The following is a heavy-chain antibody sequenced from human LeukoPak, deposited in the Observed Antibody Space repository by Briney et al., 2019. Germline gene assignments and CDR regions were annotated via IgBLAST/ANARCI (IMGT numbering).Heavy chain of an antibody. CDR1: GGSFSGYY. CDR2: INHSGST. J-gene: IGHJ4*02. CDR3: AKDLNDY. V-gene: IGHV4-34*01. Sequence: SETLSLTCAVYGGSFSGYYWSWIRQPPGKGLEWIGEINHSGSTNYNPSLKSRVTISVDTSKNQFSLKLSTVTAADTAVYYCAKDLNDYWGQGTLVTVSS.